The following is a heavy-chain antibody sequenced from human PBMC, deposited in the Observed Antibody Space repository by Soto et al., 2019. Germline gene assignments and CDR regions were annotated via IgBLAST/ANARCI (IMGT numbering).Heavy chain of an antibody. CDR1: GASIDSSAYY. V-gene: IGHV4-39*01. D-gene: IGHD2-21*02. Sequence: SETLSLTCSVSGASIDSSAYYWAWIRQPPGKGLEWIGSIFYSGTAYYSPSLAGRVTMSVDTSKNQFSVNLNSVTAADTAVYFCGILGGDFVRPSDFWGPGLLVTGFS. J-gene: IGHJ4*02. CDR3: GILGGDFVRPSDF. CDR2: IFYSGTA.